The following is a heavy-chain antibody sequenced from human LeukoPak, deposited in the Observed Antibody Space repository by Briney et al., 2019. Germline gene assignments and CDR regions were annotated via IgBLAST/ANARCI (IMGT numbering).Heavy chain of an antibody. Sequence: SETLSLTCTVSGGSITSYYWAWLRQPPEKGLEWIGYIYYSGSTNYNPSLKSRVTISVDTSKNQFSLKLSSVTAADTAVYYCARAGWGNDYWGQGTLVTVSS. CDR2: IYYSGST. J-gene: IGHJ4*02. D-gene: IGHD3-16*01. CDR3: ARAGWGNDY. CDR1: GGSITSYY. V-gene: IGHV4-59*13.